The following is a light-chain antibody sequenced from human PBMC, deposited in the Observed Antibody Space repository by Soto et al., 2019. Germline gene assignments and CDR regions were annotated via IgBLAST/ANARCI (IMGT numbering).Light chain of an antibody. CDR2: EVS. Sequence: QSALTQPASVSGSPGQSITISCTGTSSDVGVYNYVSWYQQHPGKAPKLMIYEVSNRPSGVSNRFSGSKSGNTASLTISGLQAGDEADYYCSSYTSSSTVVFGGGTKLTVL. J-gene: IGLJ3*02. CDR3: SSYTSSSTVV. V-gene: IGLV2-14*01. CDR1: SSDVGVYNY.